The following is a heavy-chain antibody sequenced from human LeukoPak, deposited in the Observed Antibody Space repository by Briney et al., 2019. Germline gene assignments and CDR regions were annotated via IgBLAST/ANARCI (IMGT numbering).Heavy chain of an antibody. CDR3: ARDLYGSGTPIDY. CDR2: IGSSGSTI. D-gene: IGHD3-10*01. V-gene: IGHV3-48*02. Sequence: GGSLRLSCAASGFTFDSYSMNWVRQAPGKGLEWISYIGSSGSTIYYADSVKGRFTISRDNAKNSLYLQINSLRDEDTAVYYCARDLYGSGTPIDYWGQGTLVTVSS. J-gene: IGHJ4*02. CDR1: GFTFDSYS.